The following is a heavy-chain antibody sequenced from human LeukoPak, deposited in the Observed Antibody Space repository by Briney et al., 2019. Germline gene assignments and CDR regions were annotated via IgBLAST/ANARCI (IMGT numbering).Heavy chain of an antibody. CDR3: TRDPDYGDPD. CDR1: GFSFSDHY. D-gene: IGHD2-21*01. V-gene: IGHV3-11*01. Sequence: SGGSLRLSCTASGFSFSDHYMTWMRQAPGKGLEWISYITSSGRSTDYADSVKGRFIISRDNAMNSLFLQMSSLRVDDMAVYYCTRDPDYGDPDWGQGTLVTVSS. J-gene: IGHJ4*02. CDR2: ITSSGRST.